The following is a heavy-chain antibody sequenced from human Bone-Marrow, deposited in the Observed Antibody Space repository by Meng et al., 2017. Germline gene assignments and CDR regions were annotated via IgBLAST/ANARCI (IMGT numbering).Heavy chain of an antibody. D-gene: IGHD4-23*01. Sequence: VQLQESGPGLVRPSETLSLTCTVSGGSVSSGSYYWSWIRQPPGKGLEWIGYIYYSGSTNYNPSLKSRVTISVDTSKNQFSLKLSSVTAADTAVYYCAREGTVVSAVPFDYWGQGTLVTVSS. CDR2: IYYSGST. CDR1: GGSVSSGSYY. CDR3: AREGTVVSAVPFDY. J-gene: IGHJ4*02. V-gene: IGHV4-61*01.